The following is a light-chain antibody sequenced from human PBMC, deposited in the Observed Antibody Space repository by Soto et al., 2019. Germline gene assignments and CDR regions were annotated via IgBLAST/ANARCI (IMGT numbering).Light chain of an antibody. CDR2: LNSDGSH. Sequence: QSVLTQSPSASASLGASVKLTCTLSSGHSSYAITWHQQQPEKGPRYLMKLNSDGSHTKGDGIPDRFSGSSSGAERYLTISSLQSEDEADYHCQTWGTGTRVFGGGTKLTVL. V-gene: IGLV4-69*01. CDR3: QTWGTGTRV. J-gene: IGLJ3*02. CDR1: SGHSSYA.